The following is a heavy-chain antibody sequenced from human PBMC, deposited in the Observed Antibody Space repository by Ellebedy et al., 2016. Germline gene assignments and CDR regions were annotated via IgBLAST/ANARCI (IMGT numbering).Heavy chain of an antibody. CDR1: GGSFSGYY. Sequence: SETLSLTCAVYGGSFSGYYWSWIRQPPGKGLEWIGYIYYSGSTNYNPSLKSRVTISVDTSKNQFSLKLSSVTAADTAVYYCARHFGVTIAAGDWYFDLWGRGTLVTVSS. D-gene: IGHD6-13*01. CDR2: IYYSGST. V-gene: IGHV4-59*08. CDR3: ARHFGVTIAAGDWYFDL. J-gene: IGHJ2*01.